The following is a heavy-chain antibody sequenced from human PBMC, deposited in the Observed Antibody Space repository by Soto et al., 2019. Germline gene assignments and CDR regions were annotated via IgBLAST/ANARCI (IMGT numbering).Heavy chain of an antibody. D-gene: IGHD6-13*01. CDR2: ISSDGSNK. CDR1: GFTFSSYG. CDR3: AKEPLATYISSSPDFDY. J-gene: IGHJ4*02. V-gene: IGHV3-30*18. Sequence: QVQLVESGGGVVQPGRSLRLSCAASGFTFSSYGMHWVRQAPGKGLEWVAVISSDGSNKYYADSVKGRFTISRDNSKNTLYLQMNSLRAEDTAVYYCAKEPLATYISSSPDFDYCGQGTLVTVSS.